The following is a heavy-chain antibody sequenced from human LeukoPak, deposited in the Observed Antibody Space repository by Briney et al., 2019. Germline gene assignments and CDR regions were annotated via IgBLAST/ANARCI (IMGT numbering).Heavy chain of an antibody. Sequence: GGSLRLSCAASGFTFSSYWMHWVRQAPGKGLVWVSRINTDGSSTSYADSVKGRFTISRDNAKNTLYLQMNSLRAEDTAVYYCARGGTGGQWLMYYYYMDVWGKGTTVTVSS. D-gene: IGHD6-19*01. CDR1: GFTFSSYW. J-gene: IGHJ6*03. V-gene: IGHV3-74*01. CDR3: ARGGTGGQWLMYYYYMDV. CDR2: INTDGSST.